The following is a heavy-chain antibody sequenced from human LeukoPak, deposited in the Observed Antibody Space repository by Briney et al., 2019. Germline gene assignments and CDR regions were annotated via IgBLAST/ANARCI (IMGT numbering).Heavy chain of an antibody. CDR3: ATQAQGYNSYFDY. D-gene: IGHD5-24*01. Sequence: GGSLRLSCAATGFTYSSHAMHWVRQAPGKGLERVATISFDGRNQYNADSVKGRFTISRGNSKNTLFLQMNNLRPEDAAVYYCATQAQGYNSYFDYWGQGTLVTVSS. J-gene: IGHJ4*02. CDR2: ISFDGRNQ. V-gene: IGHV3-30*04. CDR1: GFTYSSHA.